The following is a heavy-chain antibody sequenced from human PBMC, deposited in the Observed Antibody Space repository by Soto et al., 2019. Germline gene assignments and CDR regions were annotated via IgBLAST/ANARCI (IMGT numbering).Heavy chain of an antibody. Sequence: EVQLVESGGGWVQPGGSLRLSCTASGFTFSTYWMTWVRQAPGKGLEWVANIKEDGSQKYYVDSVKGRFTISGDNAKKSVYLQMNSLRAEDTAMYYCAGSSGWHSGYWGQGTMVTVSS. CDR3: AGSSGWHSGY. CDR1: GFTFSTYW. CDR2: IKEDGSQK. V-gene: IGHV3-7*01. J-gene: IGHJ4*02. D-gene: IGHD6-19*01.